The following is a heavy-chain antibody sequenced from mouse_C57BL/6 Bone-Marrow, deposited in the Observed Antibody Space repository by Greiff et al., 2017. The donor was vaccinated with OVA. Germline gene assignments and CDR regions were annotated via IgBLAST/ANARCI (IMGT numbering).Heavy chain of an antibody. CDR2: IDPSDSET. CDR1: GYTFTSYW. D-gene: IGHD1-1*01. J-gene: IGHJ2*01. V-gene: IGHV1-52*01. Sequence: QVQLKQPGAELVRPGSSVKLSCKASGYTFTSYWMHWVKQRPIQGLEWIGNIDPSDSETHYNQKFKDKATLTVDKSSSTAYMQLSSLTSEDSAVYYCARCYYGSSLFDYWGQGTTLTVSS. CDR3: ARCYYGSSLFDY.